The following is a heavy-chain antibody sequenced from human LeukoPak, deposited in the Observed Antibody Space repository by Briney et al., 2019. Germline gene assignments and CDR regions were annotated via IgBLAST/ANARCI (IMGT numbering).Heavy chain of an antibody. D-gene: IGHD3-22*01. CDR3: VRLRRNSDTSGYYYYYDF. CDR1: GYAFCSLC. Sequence: PGGSLRLSCVASGYAFCSLCINWVRQAPGKGLEWVSSISVRSNYIYYADSVRGRFSISRDDARDSLFLQMNSLRAEDTAVYYCVRLRRNSDTSGYYYYYDFWGQGTLVTVSS. V-gene: IGHV3-21*01. J-gene: IGHJ4*02. CDR2: ISVRSNYI.